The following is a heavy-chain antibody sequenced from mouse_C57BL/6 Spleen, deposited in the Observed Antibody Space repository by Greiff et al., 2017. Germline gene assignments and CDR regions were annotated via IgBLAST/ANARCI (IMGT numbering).Heavy chain of an antibody. V-gene: IGHV1-52*01. CDR3: ARGIYYYGSSDFDV. CDR2: INPSDSET. J-gene: IGHJ1*03. D-gene: IGHD1-1*01. Sequence: QVQLQQPGAELVRPGSSVKLSCKASGYTFTSYWMHWVKQRPIQGLEWIGNINPSDSETHYNQKFKDKATLTVDKSSSTAYMQLSSLTSEDSAVYYCARGIYYYGSSDFDVWGTGTTVTVSS. CDR1: GYTFTSYW.